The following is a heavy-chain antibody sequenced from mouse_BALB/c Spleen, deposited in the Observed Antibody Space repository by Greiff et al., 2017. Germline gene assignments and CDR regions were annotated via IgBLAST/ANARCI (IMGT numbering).Heavy chain of an antibody. J-gene: IGHJ3*01. Sequence: EVQLQESGAELVKPGASVKLSCTASGFNIKDTYMHWVKQRPEQGLEWIGRIDPANGNTKYDPKFQGKATITADTSSNTAYLQLSSLTSEDTAVYYCASASGWFAYWGQGTLVTVSA. CDR1: GFNIKDTY. CDR2: IDPANGNT. CDR3: ASASGWFAY. V-gene: IGHV14-3*02. D-gene: IGHD6-1*01.